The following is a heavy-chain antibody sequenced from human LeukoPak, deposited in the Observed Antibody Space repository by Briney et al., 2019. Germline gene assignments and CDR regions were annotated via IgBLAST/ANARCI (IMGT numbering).Heavy chain of an antibody. J-gene: IGHJ4*02. D-gene: IGHD1-26*01. Sequence: GGSLRLSCAASGFTFSNFLMTWVRQAPGKGPEWVSAISGSGGDTYYADSVKGRFTISRDNSKNTLYLQMNSLGAEDTAVYYCAKKGATTGDFDYWGQGTLVTVSS. CDR3: AKKGATTGDFDY. CDR2: ISGSGGDT. V-gene: IGHV3-23*01. CDR1: GFTFSNFL.